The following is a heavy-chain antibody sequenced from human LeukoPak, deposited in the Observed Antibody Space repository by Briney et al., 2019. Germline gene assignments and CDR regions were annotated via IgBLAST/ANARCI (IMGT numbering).Heavy chain of an antibody. CDR1: GFTFTSYG. V-gene: IGHV3-30*02. J-gene: IGHJ4*02. CDR2: IRYDGRNK. Sequence: PGGSLRLSCAASGFTFTSYGMHWVRQAPGKGLEGVAFIRYDGRNKYYADSVKGRFTISRDNSKNTLYLQMNSLRAEDTAVYYCAKLGHGYCSSTSCSGLDYWGQGTLVTVSS. CDR3: AKLGHGYCSSTSCSGLDY. D-gene: IGHD2-2*01.